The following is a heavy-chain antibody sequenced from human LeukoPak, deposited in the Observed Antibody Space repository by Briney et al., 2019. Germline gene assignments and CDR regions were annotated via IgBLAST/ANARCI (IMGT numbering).Heavy chain of an antibody. CDR1: GFTFSDHY. V-gene: IGHV3-72*01. D-gene: IGHD3-22*01. J-gene: IGHJ4*02. CDR2: TRNKANSYTT. CDR3: ARGEYYDVNSGYYQNDY. Sequence: GGSLRLSCAASGFTFSDHYMDWVRQAPGKGLEWVGRTRNKANSYTTEYAASVKGRFTLSRDDSKNSVYLQMNSLKTEDMALYYCARGEYYDVNSGYYQNDYWGQGTLVTVSS.